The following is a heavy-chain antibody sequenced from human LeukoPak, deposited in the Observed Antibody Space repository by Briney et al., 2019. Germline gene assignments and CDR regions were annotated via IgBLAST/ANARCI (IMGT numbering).Heavy chain of an antibody. CDR3: ARVSRSSSHPGIFDY. J-gene: IGHJ4*02. Sequence: SVKVSCKASGGTFSSYAISWVRQAPGQGLEWMGGIIPIFGTANYAQKFQGRVTITADESTSTAYMELSSLRSEGTAVYYCARVSRSSSHPGIFDYWGQGTLVTVSS. D-gene: IGHD6-13*01. CDR2: IIPIFGTA. CDR1: GGTFSSYA. V-gene: IGHV1-69*13.